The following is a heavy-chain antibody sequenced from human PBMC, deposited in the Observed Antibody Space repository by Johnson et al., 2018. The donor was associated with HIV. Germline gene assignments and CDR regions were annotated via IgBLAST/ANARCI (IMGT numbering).Heavy chain of an antibody. D-gene: IGHD6-13*01. CDR1: GFTFSTYG. Sequence: QVQLVESGGGVVQPGRSLRLSCAASGFTFSTYGMHWVRQAPGKGLEWVAVISYDGGTTDYAAPVKGRFTISRDNSKNTLYLQMNSLRAEDTAVYYCASKAAGTMHAFDIWGQGTMVTVSS. V-gene: IGHV3-30*19. CDR2: ISYDGGTT. J-gene: IGHJ3*02. CDR3: ASKAAGTMHAFDI.